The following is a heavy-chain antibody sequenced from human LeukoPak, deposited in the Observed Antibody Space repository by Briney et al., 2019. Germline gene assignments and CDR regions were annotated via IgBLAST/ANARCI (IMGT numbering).Heavy chain of an antibody. V-gene: IGHV3-23*01. CDR1: GFTFSSYA. CDR3: AKGATAARFLFDY. D-gene: IGHD6-6*01. Sequence: GGSLRLSCAASGFTFSSYAMSWVRQAPGKGLEWVSAISDSGGSTFYADSEKGRFTISRDNSKNTLFLQMNSPRAEDTAIYYCAKGATAARFLFDYWGQGTLVTVSP. CDR2: ISDSGGST. J-gene: IGHJ4*02.